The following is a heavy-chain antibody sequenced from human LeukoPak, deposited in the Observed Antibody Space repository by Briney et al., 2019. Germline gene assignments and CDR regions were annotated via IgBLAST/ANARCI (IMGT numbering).Heavy chain of an antibody. V-gene: IGHV3-23*01. Sequence: GGSLRLSCAASGFTFSNYAMTWVRQAPGKGLECVSDISGSGGTTYYADSVKGRFTISRDNSKNTLYLQMNSLRAEDTAVYYCAKTLWGGFDYWGQGILVTVSS. D-gene: IGHD3-16*01. CDR2: ISGSGGTT. CDR3: AKTLWGGFDY. CDR1: GFTFSNYA. J-gene: IGHJ4*02.